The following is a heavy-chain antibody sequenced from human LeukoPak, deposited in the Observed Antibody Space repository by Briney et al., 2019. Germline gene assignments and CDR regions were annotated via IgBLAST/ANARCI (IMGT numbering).Heavy chain of an antibody. CDR1: GFTFSSYG. Sequence: PGGSLRLSCAASGFTFSSYGMHWVRQAPGKGLEWVAFIRYDGSNKYYADSVKGRFTISRDNSKNTLYLQMNSLRAEDTAVYYCAKDRYCSSTSCYSYYYMDVWGKGTTATVSS. CDR2: IRYDGSNK. D-gene: IGHD2-2*01. J-gene: IGHJ6*03. CDR3: AKDRYCSSTSCYSYYYMDV. V-gene: IGHV3-30*02.